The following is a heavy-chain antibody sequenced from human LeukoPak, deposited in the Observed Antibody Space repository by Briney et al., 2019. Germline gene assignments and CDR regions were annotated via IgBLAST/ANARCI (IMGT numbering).Heavy chain of an antibody. J-gene: IGHJ4*02. CDR1: GGSFSGYY. V-gene: IGHV4-34*01. CDR2: INHSGST. D-gene: IGHD3-22*01. Sequence: SETLSLTCAVYGGSFSGYYWSWIRQPPGKGLEWIGEINHSGSTYYNPSLKSRVTISVDTSKNQFSLKLSSVTAADTAVYYCARDFTRYDSSGYYYDYWGQGTLVTVSS. CDR3: ARDFTRYDSSGYYYDY.